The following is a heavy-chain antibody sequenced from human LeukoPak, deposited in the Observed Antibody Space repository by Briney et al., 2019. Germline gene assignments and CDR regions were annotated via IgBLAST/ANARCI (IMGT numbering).Heavy chain of an antibody. CDR2: ITSSGRTP. D-gene: IGHD3-10*01. J-gene: IGHJ1*01. Sequence: GGSLRLSCEASGFTFNTHAMSWVRQAPGKGLEWVASITSSGRTPYYADSAKWRFTISRDNSKNTLYLQMNSLRGEDTALYYCAKDRPNFYETSGSYYKIKGDFWGQGSLVTVSS. CDR1: GFTFNTHA. CDR3: AKDRPNFYETSGSYYKIKGDF. V-gene: IGHV3-23*01.